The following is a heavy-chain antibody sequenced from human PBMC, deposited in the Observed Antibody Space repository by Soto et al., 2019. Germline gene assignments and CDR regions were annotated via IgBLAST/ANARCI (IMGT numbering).Heavy chain of an antibody. CDR1: GGSFSGYY. J-gene: IGHJ4*02. V-gene: IGHV4-34*01. Sequence: SETLSLTCAVYGGSFSGYYWSWIRQPPGKGLEWIGEINHSGSTNYNPSLKSRVTISVDTSKNQFSLKLSSVTAADTAVYYCARASGYYYPLDYWGQGTLVTVSS. CDR2: INHSGST. CDR3: ARASGYYYPLDY. D-gene: IGHD3-22*01.